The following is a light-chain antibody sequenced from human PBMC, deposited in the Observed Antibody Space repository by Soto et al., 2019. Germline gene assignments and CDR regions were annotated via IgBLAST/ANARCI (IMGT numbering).Light chain of an antibody. J-gene: IGKJ1*01. CDR1: QSINRY. V-gene: IGKV1-39*01. CDR2: AAS. Sequence: DIQMTQSPSSLSASEGDRISITCRASQSINRYINWYQQKPGKAPKLLIYAASRLESGVPSRFSGSRSGTDFTLTISSLQPEDFATYYCQQSYSRMTFGQGTKVDIK. CDR3: QQSYSRMT.